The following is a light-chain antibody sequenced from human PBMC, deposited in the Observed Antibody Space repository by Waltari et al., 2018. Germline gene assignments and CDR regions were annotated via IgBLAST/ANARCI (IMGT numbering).Light chain of an antibody. CDR3: CSYAGSHTWV. CDR1: SSDVGNHDL. CDR2: EVN. Sequence: QSALTQPASVSESPGQSITIPCTGTSSDVGNHDLVSWYLHNPGKAPNLILYEVNKRPSGVSNRFSGSKSGNTASLTISGLQAEDEADYFCCSYAGSHTWVFGGGTKVTVL. V-gene: IGLV2-23*02. J-gene: IGLJ3*02.